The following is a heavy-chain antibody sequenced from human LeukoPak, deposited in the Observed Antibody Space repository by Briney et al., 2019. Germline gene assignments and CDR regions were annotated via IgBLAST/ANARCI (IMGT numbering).Heavy chain of an antibody. D-gene: IGHD3-22*01. CDR1: GGSFSGYY. CDR3: AREGVTRYDSSGYSTKGAFDI. Sequence: SETLSLTCAVYGGSFSGYYWSWIRQPPGKGLEWIGEINHSGSTNYNPSPKSRVTISVDTSKNQFAMKLSSVTAADTAVYYCAREGVTRYDSSGYSTKGAFDIWGQGTMVTVSS. CDR2: INHSGST. J-gene: IGHJ3*02. V-gene: IGHV4-34*01.